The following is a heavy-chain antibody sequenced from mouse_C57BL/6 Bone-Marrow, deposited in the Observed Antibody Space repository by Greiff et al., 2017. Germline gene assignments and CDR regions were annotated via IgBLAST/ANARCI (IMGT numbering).Heavy chain of an antibody. D-gene: IGHD1-1*01. CDR2: IYPGSGST. Sequence: QVQLQQPGAELVKPGASVKMSCKASGYTFTSYWITWVKQRPGQGLEWIGDIYPGSGSTNYNEKFKSKATLTVDTSSSTAYMQLSSLTSEDAAVYYCARSPDYYYGSGYAYWGQGTLVTVSA. CDR1: GYTFTSYW. V-gene: IGHV1-55*01. CDR3: ARSPDYYYGSGYAY. J-gene: IGHJ3*01.